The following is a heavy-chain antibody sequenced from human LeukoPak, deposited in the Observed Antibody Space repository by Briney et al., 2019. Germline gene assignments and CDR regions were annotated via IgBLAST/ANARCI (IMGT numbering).Heavy chain of an antibody. CDR1: GFTFGDYA. CDR2: IGSKAYGGTT. J-gene: IGHJ4*02. CDR3: TRTTEAGTHYFDY. V-gene: IGHV3-49*03. D-gene: IGHD4-11*01. Sequence: GGSLRLSCTASGFTFGDYAMSWFRQAPGKGLEWVGFIGSKAYGGTTEYAASVKGRFTISRDDSKSIAYLQMNSLKTEDTAVYYCTRTTEAGTHYFDYWGQGTLVTVSS.